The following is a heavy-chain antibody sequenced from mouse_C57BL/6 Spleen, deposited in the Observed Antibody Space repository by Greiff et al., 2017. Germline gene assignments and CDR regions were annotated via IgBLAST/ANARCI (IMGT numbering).Heavy chain of an antibody. CDR3: ARDEVGQGGLDY. D-gene: IGHD3-3*01. V-gene: IGHV5-16*01. Sequence: EVKLVESEGGLVQPGSSMKLSCTASGFTFSDYYMAWVRQVPEKGLEWVANINYDGSSTYYLDSLKSRFIISRDNAKNILYLQMSSLKSEDTATYYCARDEVGQGGLDYWGQGTTLTVSS. CDR2: INYDGSST. CDR1: GFTFSDYY. J-gene: IGHJ2*01.